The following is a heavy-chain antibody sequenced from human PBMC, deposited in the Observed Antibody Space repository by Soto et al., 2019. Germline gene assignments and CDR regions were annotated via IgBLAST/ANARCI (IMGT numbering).Heavy chain of an antibody. Sequence: HPGGSLRLSCAASGFTVSSNYMSWVRQAPGKGLEWVSIIYSGGSTYYADSVKGRFTISRDNSKNTLYLQMNSLRAEDTAVYYCASHRGYSGYIHYSGQATLVTVSS. D-gene: IGHD5-12*01. CDR3: ASHRGYSGYIHY. CDR1: GFTVSSNY. J-gene: IGHJ4*02. CDR2: IYSGGST. V-gene: IGHV3-66*04.